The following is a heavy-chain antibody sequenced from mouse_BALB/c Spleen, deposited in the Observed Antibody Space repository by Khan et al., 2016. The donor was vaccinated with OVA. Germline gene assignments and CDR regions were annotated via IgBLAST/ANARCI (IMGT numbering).Heavy chain of an antibody. CDR2: IWSDGST. Sequence: QVQLKQSGPGLVAPSQSLSITCTISGFSLTNYGVHWVRQPPGKGLEWLVVIWSDGSTAYNSALNSRLSICKDNSKSQVFLKMNSHQTDDTAMYYCARQPYYHYYIMDYWGQGTSVTVSS. J-gene: IGHJ4*01. CDR1: GFSLTNYG. D-gene: IGHD2-10*01. V-gene: IGHV2-6-1*01. CDR3: ARQPYYHYYIMDY.